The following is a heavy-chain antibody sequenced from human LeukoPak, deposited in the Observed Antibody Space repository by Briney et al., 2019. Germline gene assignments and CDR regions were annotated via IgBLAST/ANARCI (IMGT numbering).Heavy chain of an antibody. Sequence: GGSLRLSCAASGFTVSSAYITWVRQASGKGLESVSVIYIGGSTYYADSVKGRFTISRDNSRNTLYLQMNSLRTEDTAVYYCARGGYGSSTYYNNFDFWGQGTLVTVSS. CDR2: IYIGGST. V-gene: IGHV3-53*01. D-gene: IGHD3-10*01. J-gene: IGHJ4*02. CDR1: GFTVSSAY. CDR3: ARGGYGSSTYYNNFDF.